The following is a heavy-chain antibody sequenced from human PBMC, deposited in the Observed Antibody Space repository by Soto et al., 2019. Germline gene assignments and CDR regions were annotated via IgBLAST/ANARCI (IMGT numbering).Heavy chain of an antibody. CDR2: ISYSGTT. CDR3: ARGRGYSYGLDP. J-gene: IGHJ5*02. CDR1: GGSFSDYY. Sequence: PSETLSLTCAVYGGSFSDYYWSWIRQPPGEGLEWIGFISYSGTTSYSPSLKSRLAISLDASKNQFSLSLSSVTAADTAVYYCARGRGYSYGLDPWGQGTLVTVSS. D-gene: IGHD5-18*01. V-gene: IGHV4-30-4*08.